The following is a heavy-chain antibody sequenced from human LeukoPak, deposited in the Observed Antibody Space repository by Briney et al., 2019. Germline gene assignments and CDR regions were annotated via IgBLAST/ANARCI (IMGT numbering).Heavy chain of an antibody. CDR3: ARGGYCGGDCYFYY. J-gene: IGHJ4*02. CDR1: Y. V-gene: IGHV4-39*07. CDR2: IYYSGST. D-gene: IGHD2-21*02. Sequence: YWGWIRQPPGKGLEWIGSIYYSGSTFNNPSLKSRVTISVDTSKNQFSLKVSSVTAADTAVYYCARGGYCGGDCYFYYWGQGTLVTVSS.